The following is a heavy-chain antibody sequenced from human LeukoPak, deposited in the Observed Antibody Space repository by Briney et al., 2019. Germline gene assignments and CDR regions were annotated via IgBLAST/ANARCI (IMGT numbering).Heavy chain of an antibody. V-gene: IGHV1-69*13. CDR1: GRTFSSYA. CDR3: ARVVSVAGSFDY. CDR2: IIPIFGTA. D-gene: IGHD6-19*01. J-gene: IGHJ4*02. Sequence: ASVKVSCKASGRTFSSYAIGGVRQAPGQGLEWMGRIIPIFGTANYAQRFQGRVTITADESTSTAYMELSSLRSEDTAVYYCARVVSVAGSFDYWGQGTLVTVSS.